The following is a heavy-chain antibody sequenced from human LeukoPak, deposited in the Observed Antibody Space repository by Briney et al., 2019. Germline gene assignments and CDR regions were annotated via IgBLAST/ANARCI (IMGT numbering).Heavy chain of an antibody. Sequence: SETLSLTCTVSGYSIRSGFYWAWIRQPPGKEPEWIGSIYESGSTYYNWPLKSRVTMSGDTSKNQFSLNLTSLTAADTAVYYCARGGLGYCTSSSCYSRLPFDYWGQGILVTVSS. V-gene: IGHV4-38-2*02. CDR1: GYSIRSGFY. CDR3: ARGGLGYCTSSSCYSRLPFDY. J-gene: IGHJ4*02. D-gene: IGHD2-2*01. CDR2: IYESGST.